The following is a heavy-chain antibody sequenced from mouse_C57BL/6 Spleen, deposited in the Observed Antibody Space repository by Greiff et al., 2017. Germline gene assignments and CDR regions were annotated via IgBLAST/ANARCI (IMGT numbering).Heavy chain of an antibody. CDR1: GFNIKDDY. D-gene: IGHD2-2*01. V-gene: IGHV14-4*01. J-gene: IGHJ2*01. Sequence: VQLQQSGAELVRPGASVKLSCTASGFNIKDDYMHWVKQRPEQGLEWIGWIDPENGDTEYASKFQGKATITADTSSNTAYLQLSSLTSEDTAVYYCTTHGRGMVTTTLDYWGQGTTLTVSS. CDR3: TTHGRGMVTTTLDY. CDR2: IDPENGDT.